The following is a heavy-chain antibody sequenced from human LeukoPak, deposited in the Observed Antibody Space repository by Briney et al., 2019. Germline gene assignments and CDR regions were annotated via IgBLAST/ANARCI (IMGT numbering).Heavy chain of an antibody. CDR2: INPNSGGT. CDR3: ARDTMIVVVHYGMDV. Sequence: ASVKVSCKDSGYTFTGYYMHWVRQAPGQGLEWMGWINPNSGGTNYAQKFQGVVTMTRDTSISTAYMELSRLRSDDTAVYYCARDTMIVVVHYGMDVWGQGTTVTVSS. V-gene: IGHV1-2*02. CDR1: GYTFTGYY. J-gene: IGHJ6*02. D-gene: IGHD3-22*01.